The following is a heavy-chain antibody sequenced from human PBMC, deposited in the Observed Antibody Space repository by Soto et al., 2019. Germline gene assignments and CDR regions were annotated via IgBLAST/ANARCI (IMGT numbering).Heavy chain of an antibody. CDR3: ARRNQRWLGLGYMDL. V-gene: IGHV1-69*12. CDR1: GGTFSSYT. CDR2: IIPIFGTA. Sequence: QVQLVQSGAGVKKPGSSVTVSCKASGGTFSSYTISWVRQAPGQGLEWMGGIIPIFGTANYAQKFQGRVTITADESTSTASMELSSPRSEDTAVNYCARRNQRWLGLGYMDLWGRGPQVTVPP. D-gene: IGHD5-12*01. J-gene: IGHJ2*01.